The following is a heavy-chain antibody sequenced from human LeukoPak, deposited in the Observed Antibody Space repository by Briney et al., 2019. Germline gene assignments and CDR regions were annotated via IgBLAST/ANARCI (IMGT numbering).Heavy chain of an antibody. D-gene: IGHD3-22*01. CDR1: GYTFTSYY. Sequence: ASVKVSCKASGYTFTSYYMHWVRQAPGQGLEWVGIINPSGGSTSYAQKFQGRVTMTTDTSTSTAYMELRSLRSDDTAVYYCAREGHHYYDSSGYYHYWGQGTLVTVSS. CDR2: INPSGGST. J-gene: IGHJ4*02. V-gene: IGHV1-46*01. CDR3: AREGHHYYDSSGYYHY.